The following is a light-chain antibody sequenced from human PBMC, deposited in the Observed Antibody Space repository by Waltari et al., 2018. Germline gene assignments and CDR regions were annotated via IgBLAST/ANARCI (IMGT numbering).Light chain of an antibody. CDR1: ALSKYY. V-gene: IGLV3-25*03. CDR2: KDS. Sequence: SNELTQPPSVSVSPGQTARITCSGDALSKYYSYWYQQKPGQARVLMIYKDSVRPSGTPGRVACSRSGKKVTLTSSGVQAEDEADYYCQSADSTTTWIFGGGTKLTVL. J-gene: IGLJ2*01. CDR3: QSADSTTTWI.